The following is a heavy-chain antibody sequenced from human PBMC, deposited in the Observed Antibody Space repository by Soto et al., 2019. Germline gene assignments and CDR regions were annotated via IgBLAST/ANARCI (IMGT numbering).Heavy chain of an antibody. D-gene: IGHD3-16*01. CDR2: IFVGNGDT. CDR1: GFAFTAGA. CDR3: ARVRGGLAYPPGGWRFDA. Sequence: QVHLVQSGAEVKKPGASVKVSCKASGFAFTAGAIHWMRQAPGHSLEWMGWIFVGNGDTKYSEQLQDRVTITRDTSATTVYMELSSLRFDDTSVYYCARVRGGLAYPPGGWRFDAWGQGSPVTVSS. V-gene: IGHV1-3*01. J-gene: IGHJ5*02.